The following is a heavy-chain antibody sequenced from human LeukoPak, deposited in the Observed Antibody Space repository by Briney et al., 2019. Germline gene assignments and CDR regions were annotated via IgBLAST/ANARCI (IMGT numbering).Heavy chain of an antibody. Sequence: GGSLRLSCAASGFTFSSYGMHWVRQAPGKGLEWVAVIWYDGSNKYYADSVKGRFTISRDNSKNTLYLQMNSLRAEDTAVYYCAGDPAGRGEPDYWGQGTLVTVSS. J-gene: IGHJ4*02. CDR3: AGDPAGRGEPDY. V-gene: IGHV3-33*01. CDR2: IWYDGSNK. CDR1: GFTFSSYG. D-gene: IGHD1-1*01.